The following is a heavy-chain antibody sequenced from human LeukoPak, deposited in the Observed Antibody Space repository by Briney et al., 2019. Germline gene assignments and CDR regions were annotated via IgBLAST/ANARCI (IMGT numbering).Heavy chain of an antibody. CDR2: IRYDGSNK. V-gene: IGHV3-30*02. J-gene: IGHJ4*02. CDR3: AKDVWLKPDYFDY. Sequence: GGSLRLSCAASGFTFSSYGMHWVRQAPGKGLEWVAFIRYDGSNKYYADSVKGRFTISRDNSKNTLYLQMNSLRAEDTAVYYCAKDVWLKPDYFDYWGQGTLVTVSS. CDR1: GFTFSSYG. D-gene: IGHD3-16*01.